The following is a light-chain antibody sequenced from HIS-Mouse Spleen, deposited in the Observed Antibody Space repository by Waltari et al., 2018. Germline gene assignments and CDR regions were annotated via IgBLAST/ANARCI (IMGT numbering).Light chain of an antibody. J-gene: IGLJ2*01. CDR1: KLGDTY. V-gene: IGLV3-1*01. CDR2: QDS. Sequence: SYELTQPPSVSVSPGQTASITCSGDKLGDTYACWYQQKPGQSPVLVIYQDSKRPSGIPERVSGSNSGNTATLTISGTQAMDEADYYCQAWDSSYSVFGGGTKLTVL. CDR3: QAWDSSYSV.